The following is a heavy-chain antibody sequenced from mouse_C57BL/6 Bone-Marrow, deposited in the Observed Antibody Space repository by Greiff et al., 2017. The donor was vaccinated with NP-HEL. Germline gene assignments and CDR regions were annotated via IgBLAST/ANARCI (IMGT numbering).Heavy chain of an antibody. D-gene: IGHD4-1*02. V-gene: IGHV1-81*01. CDR3: ARRGPTGAWFAY. CDR1: GYTFTSYG. J-gene: IGHJ3*01. CDR2: IYPRSGNT. Sequence: VQLQQSGAELARPGASVKLSCKASGYTFTSYGISWVKQRTGQGLEWIGEIYPRSGNTYYNEKFQGKATLTADKSSSTAYMELRSLTSEDSAVYFCARRGPTGAWFAYWGKGTLVTVSA.